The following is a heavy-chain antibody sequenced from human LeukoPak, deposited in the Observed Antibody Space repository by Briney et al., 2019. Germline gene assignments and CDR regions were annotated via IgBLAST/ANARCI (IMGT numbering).Heavy chain of an antibody. CDR2: INPYGTEK. Sequence: GGSLRLSCAASGLTFTDCWMNWVRLAPGRGLEWLANINPYGTEKYYVDSVKGRFAISRDNAKNEVYLEMNSLRAEDTGVYYCSGRDSSRSPRAYWGQGALVSVSS. CDR3: SGRDSSRSPRAY. V-gene: IGHV3-7*01. J-gene: IGHJ4*02. D-gene: IGHD2-2*01. CDR1: GLTFTDCW.